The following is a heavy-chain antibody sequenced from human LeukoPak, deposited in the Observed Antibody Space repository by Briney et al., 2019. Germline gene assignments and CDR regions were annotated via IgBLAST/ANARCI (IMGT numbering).Heavy chain of an antibody. CDR1: GYTFTNYG. CDR3: ARTGRTTRSYGSGSFWGYHYYYMDV. V-gene: IGHV1-8*02. CDR2: MNPNSGNA. D-gene: IGHD3-10*01. J-gene: IGHJ6*03. Sequence: ASVKVSCKTSGYTFTNYGITWVRQAPGQGLEWMGWMNPNSGNAAYAQKFQGRVTMTRNTSISTAYMELTSLRSEDTAVYYCARTGRTTRSYGSGSFWGYHYYYMDVWGKGTTVAIAS.